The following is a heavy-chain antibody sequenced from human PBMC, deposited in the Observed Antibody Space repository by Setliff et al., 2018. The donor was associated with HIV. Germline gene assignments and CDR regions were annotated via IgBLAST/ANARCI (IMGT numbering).Heavy chain of an antibody. CDR2: IFYSGDT. CDR1: GASISTNTYY. D-gene: IGHD2-15*01. J-gene: IGHJ4*02. CDR3: ARGSGRFCSGGRCSAFDY. Sequence: SETLSLTCGISGASISTNTYYWGWIRQPPRKGLEWVGSIFYSGDTYYNPSLQSRVTISVDTSKNHFSLNLDSVTAADTALYYCARGSGRFCSGGRCSAFDYWGQGTLVTVSS. V-gene: IGHV4-39*07.